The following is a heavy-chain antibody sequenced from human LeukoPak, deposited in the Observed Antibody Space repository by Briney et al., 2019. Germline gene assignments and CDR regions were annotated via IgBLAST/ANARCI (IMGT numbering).Heavy chain of an antibody. CDR2: INWRGDIK. D-gene: IGHD3-10*01. J-gene: IGHJ6*02. CDR1: GLIFDNHA. V-gene: IGHV3-9*01. Sequence: GGSLRLSCEASGLIFDNHAMSWVRQPPGKGLEWVSGINWRGDIKGYADSVKGRFTISRDNAKSSLFLQMNSLKFEDTAVYYCAKDIASGFGELAGWTYYYGMDVWGQGTTVTVSS. CDR3: AKDIASGFGELAGWTYYYGMDV.